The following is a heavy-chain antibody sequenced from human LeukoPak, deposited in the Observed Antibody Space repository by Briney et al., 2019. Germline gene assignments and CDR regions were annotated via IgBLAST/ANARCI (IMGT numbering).Heavy chain of an antibody. CDR3: ARQPNMSPHRHY. V-gene: IGHV5-51*01. CDR2: IYPGNSDT. Sequence: GESLKISCKGSGYSFINYWIGWVRQMPGKGLEWMGIIYPGNSDTRYSPSFQGQVTISADKSTNTAYLQWSSLKASDTAMYYCARQPNMSPHRHYWGQGTLVTVSS. J-gene: IGHJ4*02. CDR1: GYSFINYW.